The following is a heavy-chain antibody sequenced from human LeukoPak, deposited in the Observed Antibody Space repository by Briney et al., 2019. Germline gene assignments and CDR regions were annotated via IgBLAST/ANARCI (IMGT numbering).Heavy chain of an antibody. CDR2: ISGSSTYI. CDR3: ARDRAPEAFDI. V-gene: IGHV3-21*01. J-gene: IGHJ3*02. CDR1: GFTFSNYN. D-gene: IGHD1-14*01. Sequence: GGSLRLSCAASGFTFSNYNMNWVRQAPGKGLEWVSSISGSSTYIYYADSLKGRFTISRDNAKNSLYLQMNSLRAEDTAVYYCARDRAPEAFDIWGQGTMVTVSS.